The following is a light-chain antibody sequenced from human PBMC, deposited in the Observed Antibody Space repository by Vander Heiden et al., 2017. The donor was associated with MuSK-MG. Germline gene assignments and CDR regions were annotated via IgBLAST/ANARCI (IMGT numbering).Light chain of an antibody. CDR2: GAS. CDR3: QHYGSSGEFT. J-gene: IGKJ3*01. CDR1: QSVSSSY. Sequence: EIVLTQSPGTLSLSPGERATLSCRASQSVSSSYLAWYQHKPGQAPRLLIYGASSRDTGIPDRFSGSGSGTDFTLTISRLEPEDFAVYYCQHYGSSGEFTFGHGTKVDIK. V-gene: IGKV3-20*01.